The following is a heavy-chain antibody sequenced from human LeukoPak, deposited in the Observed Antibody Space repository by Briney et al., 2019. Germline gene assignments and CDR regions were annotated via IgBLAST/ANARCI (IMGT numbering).Heavy chain of an antibody. D-gene: IGHD1-14*01. CDR2: INPNSGGT. CDR3: ATIRGGPAY. CDR1: GYTFTGYY. J-gene: IGHJ4*02. Sequence: ASLKVSCKASGYTFTGYYMHWVRQAPGQGLQWMGWINPNSGGTNYAQKFQGRITLTRDTSITTAYMELSSLKSDDTAIYYCATIRGGPAYWGQGTLVTVSP. V-gene: IGHV1-2*02.